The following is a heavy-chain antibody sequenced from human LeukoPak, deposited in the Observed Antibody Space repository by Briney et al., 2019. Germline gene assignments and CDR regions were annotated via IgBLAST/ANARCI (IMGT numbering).Heavy chain of an antibody. Sequence: PGGSLRLSCASSGFTFRRYGMHWVRQARGRGLEWVSSISSSSRYIYYADSVKGRFTISRDNAKKSLYLQMNSLRAEDTAVYYCARVRGGGHQLVQHFDYWGQGTLVSVSS. CDR3: ARVRGGGHQLVQHFDY. CDR2: ISSSSRYI. V-gene: IGHV3-21*01. CDR1: GFTFRRYG. J-gene: IGHJ4*02. D-gene: IGHD6-13*01.